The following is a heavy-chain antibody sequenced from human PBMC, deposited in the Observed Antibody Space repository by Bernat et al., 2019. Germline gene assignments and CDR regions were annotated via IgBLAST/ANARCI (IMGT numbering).Heavy chain of an antibody. CDR2: INHSGST. V-gene: IGHV4-34*01. D-gene: IGHD6-6*01. CDR1: GGSFSGYY. J-gene: IGHJ3*02. CDR3: ARFRVRAARRAFDI. Sequence: QVQLQQWGAGLLKPSETLSLTCAVYGGSFSGYYWSWIRQPPGKGLEWLGEINHSGSTNYNPSLKSQVTISVDTSKNQFSLKLSSVTAADTAVYYCARFRVRAARRAFDIWGQGTMVTVSS.